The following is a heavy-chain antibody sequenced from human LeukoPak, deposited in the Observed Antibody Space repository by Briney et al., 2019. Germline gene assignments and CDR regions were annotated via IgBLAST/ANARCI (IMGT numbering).Heavy chain of an antibody. J-gene: IGHJ4*02. D-gene: IGHD3-22*01. CDR3: AGDLNSDGTGYYCSLHS. Sequence: GASVKVSCKASGGRFSNNAISWVRQAPGQGLEWMGGIIPMFDTRHYAQKYQGRITITADESTTTAFMELTSLTFEDTAVYYCAGDLNSDGTGYYCSLHSWGQGTLVTVSS. V-gene: IGHV1-69*13. CDR2: IIPMFDTR. CDR1: GGRFSNNA.